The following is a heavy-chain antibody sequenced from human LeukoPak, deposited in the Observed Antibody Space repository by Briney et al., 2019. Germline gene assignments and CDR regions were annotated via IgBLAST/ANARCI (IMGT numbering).Heavy chain of an antibody. CDR1: GGSISSSSYY. D-gene: IGHD4-17*01. CDR2: IYYSGST. CDR3: ARHYSDYGNDY. Sequence: KPSETLSLTCTVPGGSISSSSYYWGWIRQPPGKGLEWIGSIYYSGSTYYNPSLKSRVTISVDTSKNQFSLKLSSVTAADTAVYYCARHYSDYGNDYWGQGTLVTVSS. V-gene: IGHV4-39*01. J-gene: IGHJ4*02.